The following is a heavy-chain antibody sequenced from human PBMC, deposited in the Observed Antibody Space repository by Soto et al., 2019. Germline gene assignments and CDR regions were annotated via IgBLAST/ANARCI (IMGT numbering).Heavy chain of an antibody. CDR1: GYTSSSYG. CDR3: AREVPADYNWNYDDYYGMDV. CDR2: ISVFNGDT. D-gene: IGHD1-20*01. Sequence: ASVKVSCKALGYTSSSYGINWVRQAPGQGLEWMGWISVFNGDTKYAQKFQGRVAITKDPGTSTAHMELRSLRSDDAAVYYCAREVPADYNWNYDDYYGMDVWGQGTTVTVSS. J-gene: IGHJ6*02. V-gene: IGHV1-18*01.